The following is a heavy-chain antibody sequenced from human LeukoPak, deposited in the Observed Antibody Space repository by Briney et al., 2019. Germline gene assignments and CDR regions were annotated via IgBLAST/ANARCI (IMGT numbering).Heavy chain of an antibody. J-gene: IGHJ4*02. CDR1: GFTFSSYG. CDR3: VKDTEVEQQLISVYFDS. Sequence: GRSLRLSCAASGFTFSSYGMHWVRQAPGKGLEWVAVISYDGSDKYYSDSVKGRFTISRDNSKNRLYLQMRSLRAGDTAVYYCVKDTEVEQQLISVYFDSWGQGTLVTVSS. D-gene: IGHD6-13*01. V-gene: IGHV3-30*13. CDR2: ISYDGSDK.